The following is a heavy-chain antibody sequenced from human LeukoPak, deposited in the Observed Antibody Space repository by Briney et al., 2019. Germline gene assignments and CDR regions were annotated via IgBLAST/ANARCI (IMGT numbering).Heavy chain of an antibody. CDR1: GFTFSSYG. CDR2: ISYDGSNK. V-gene: IGHV3-30*18. D-gene: IGHD6-19*01. J-gene: IGHJ6*02. Sequence: GGSLRLSCAASGFTFSSYGMHWVRQAPGKGLEWVAVISYDGSNKYYADSVKGRFTISRDNSKNTLYLQMNSLRAEDTAVYYCAKCWSSGYYYYYGMDVWGQGTTVTVSS. CDR3: AKCWSSGYYYYYGMDV.